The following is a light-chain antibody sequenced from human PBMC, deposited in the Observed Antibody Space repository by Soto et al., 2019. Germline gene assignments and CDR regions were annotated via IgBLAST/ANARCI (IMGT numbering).Light chain of an antibody. V-gene: IGLV2-23*02. J-gene: IGLJ2*01. CDR3: CCYAGRSNVV. Sequence: QSALTQPASVSGSPGQSITISCTGTSGDVGTYNLFSWYQQHPGRAPKLIIFEVNKPPSVVSNRLSGSKSGNTASLAIAGLQADDEAYYHSCCYAGRSNVVCGGGTKLTVL. CDR1: SGDVGTYNL. CDR2: EVN.